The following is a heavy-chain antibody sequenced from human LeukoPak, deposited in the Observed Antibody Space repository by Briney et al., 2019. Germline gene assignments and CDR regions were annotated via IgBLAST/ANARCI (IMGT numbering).Heavy chain of an antibody. Sequence: ASVKVSCKASGYTFTGYYMHWVRQAPGQGLEWMGWINPNSGGTNYAQKFQGRVTMTRDTSISTAYMELSRLRSDDTAVYYCARSSGSFRNWFDPWGQGTLVTVSS. CDR1: GYTFTGYY. J-gene: IGHJ5*02. D-gene: IGHD1-26*01. V-gene: IGHV1-2*02. CDR3: ARSSGSFRNWFDP. CDR2: INPNSGGT.